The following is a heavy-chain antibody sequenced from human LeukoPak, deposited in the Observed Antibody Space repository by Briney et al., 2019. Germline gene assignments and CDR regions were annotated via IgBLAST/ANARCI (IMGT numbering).Heavy chain of an antibody. CDR2: IYTSGGT. CDR1: GGSVSSGSYY. V-gene: IGHV4-61*01. CDR3: ARGVFYYDTSGRGYYFDY. D-gene: IGHD3-22*01. J-gene: IGHJ4*02. Sequence: SETLSLTCTVSGGSVSSGSYYWSWIRQPPGKGLEWIGCIYTSGGTVYNPSLKSRVTMSVDTSKNQFSLKLSSVTAADTAVYYCARGVFYYDTSGRGYYFDYWGQGTLVTVSS.